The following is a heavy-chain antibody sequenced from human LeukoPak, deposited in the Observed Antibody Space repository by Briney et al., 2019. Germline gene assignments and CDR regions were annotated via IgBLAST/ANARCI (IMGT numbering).Heavy chain of an antibody. D-gene: IGHD6-13*01. CDR3: AKDMSPRIAAAGAFDI. Sequence: PGGSLRLSCAASGFTFDDYAMHWVRQAPGKGLEWVSGISWNSGSIGYADSVKGRFTISRDNAKNSLYLQMNSLRAEDMALYYCAKDMSPRIAAAGAFDIWGQGTMVTVSS. J-gene: IGHJ3*02. V-gene: IGHV3-9*03. CDR2: ISWNSGSI. CDR1: GFTFDDYA.